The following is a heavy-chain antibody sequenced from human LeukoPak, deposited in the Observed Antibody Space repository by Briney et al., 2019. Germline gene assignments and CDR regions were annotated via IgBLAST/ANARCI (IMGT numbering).Heavy chain of an antibody. CDR3: AREPYYDFDGGKMDV. J-gene: IGHJ6*04. V-gene: IGHV4-39*07. CDR1: GGSIISDSHY. D-gene: IGHD3-3*01. Sequence: SETLSLTCSVSGGSIISDSHYWGWIRQPPGKGLEWIGEINRSGSANYNPSLKSRVTVSVDTSKNQFSLKLSSVTAADTAVYYCAREPYYDFDGGKMDVWGKGTTVTVSS. CDR2: INRSGSA.